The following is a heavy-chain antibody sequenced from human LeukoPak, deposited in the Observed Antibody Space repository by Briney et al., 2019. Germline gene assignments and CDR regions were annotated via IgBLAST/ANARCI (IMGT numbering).Heavy chain of an antibody. J-gene: IGHJ5*02. CDR2: ISSSSSYI. V-gene: IGHV3-21*01. Sequence: TGGSLRLSCAASGFTFSSYSMNRVRQAPGKGLEWVSSISSSSSYIYYADSVKGRFTISRDNAKNSLHLQMNSLRAEDTAVYYCARDPSRIAVAGTRVNWFDPWGQGTLVTVSS. D-gene: IGHD6-19*01. CDR1: GFTFSSYS. CDR3: ARDPSRIAVAGTRVNWFDP.